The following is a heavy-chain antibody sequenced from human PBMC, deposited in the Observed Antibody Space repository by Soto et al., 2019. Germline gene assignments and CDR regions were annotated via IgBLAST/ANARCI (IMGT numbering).Heavy chain of an antibody. J-gene: IGHJ4*02. CDR1: GYTLTEFS. CDR2: FDPEDGET. V-gene: IGHV1-24*01. CDR3: ATDDRTVSGSYYNTDLDY. Sequence: GASVKVSCKVSGYTLTEFSMHWVRQAPGKGLEWMGGFDPEDGETIYAQKFQGRVTMTEDTSTDTAYMELSSLRSEDTAVYYCATDDRTVSGSYYNTDLDYWGQGTLVTVSS. D-gene: IGHD3-10*01.